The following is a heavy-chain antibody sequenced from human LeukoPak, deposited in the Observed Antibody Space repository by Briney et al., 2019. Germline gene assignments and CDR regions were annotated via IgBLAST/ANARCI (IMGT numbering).Heavy chain of an antibody. CDR1: GGSISSGSYY. D-gene: IGHD1-1*01. Sequence: PSETLSLTCTVSGGSISSGSYYWSWIRQPAGKGLEWIGRIYTSGSTNYNPSLKSRVTISVDTSKNQFSLKLSSVTAADTAVYYCARLWNRYFQHWGQGTLVTVSS. J-gene: IGHJ1*01. CDR3: ARLWNRYFQH. CDR2: IYTSGST. V-gene: IGHV4-61*02.